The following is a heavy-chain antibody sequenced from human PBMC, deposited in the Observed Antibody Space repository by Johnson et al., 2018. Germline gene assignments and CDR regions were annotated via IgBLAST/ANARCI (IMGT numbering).Heavy chain of an antibody. Sequence: VQLVESGGGLVQPGGSLRLSCAASGFTFSSYWMSWVRQAPGKGLEWVANIKQDGSEKYYVDSVKGRFTISRDNAKNSLYLQMNSLRAEGTAVYYCGRSYDSSGYYNYYYYYMDVWGKGTTVTVSS. V-gene: IGHV3-7*01. CDR1: GFTFSSYW. J-gene: IGHJ6*03. CDR3: GRSYDSSGYYNYYYYYMDV. D-gene: IGHD3-22*01. CDR2: IKQDGSEK.